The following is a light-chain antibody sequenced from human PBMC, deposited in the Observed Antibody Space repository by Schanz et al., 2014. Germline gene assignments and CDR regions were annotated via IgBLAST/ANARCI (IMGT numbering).Light chain of an antibody. Sequence: QSALTQPASVSGSPGQSITISCAGSSIDVGGYNSVSWYQQHPGKAPKLMIYDVSDRPLGVSARFSGSKSGNTASLTISGLQPEDEADYYCCSYAARNKWVFGGGTKLTVL. CDR1: SIDVGGYNS. J-gene: IGLJ3*02. CDR3: CSYAARNKWV. CDR2: DVS. V-gene: IGLV2-14*03.